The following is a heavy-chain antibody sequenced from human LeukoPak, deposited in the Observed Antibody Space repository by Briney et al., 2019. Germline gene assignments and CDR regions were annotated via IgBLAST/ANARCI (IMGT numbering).Heavy chain of an antibody. J-gene: IGHJ3*02. CDR1: GLTFSLYS. Sequence: PGGSLRLSCSASGLTFSLYSMHWVRQAPGKGLEYVSGISTNGGSTYYADSVKGRFTISRDNSKNTLYLQMGTLGAEDTSVYYCVTELGIGGFDIWGQGTMVTVSS. V-gene: IGHV3-64D*06. CDR2: ISTNGGST. D-gene: IGHD7-27*01. CDR3: VTELGIGGFDI.